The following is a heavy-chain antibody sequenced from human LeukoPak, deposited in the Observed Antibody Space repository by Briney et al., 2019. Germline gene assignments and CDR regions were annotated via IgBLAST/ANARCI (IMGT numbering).Heavy chain of an antibody. V-gene: IGHV5-51*01. CDR1: GYSFTSYW. CDR3: ARQGHPLEQLVPRGHYYMDV. J-gene: IGHJ6*03. CDR2: IYPGDSDT. D-gene: IGHD6-6*01. Sequence: GESLKISCKGSGYSFTSYWIGWVRQMPGKGLEWMRIIYPGDSDTRYSPSFQGQVTISADKSISTAYLQWSSLKASDTAMYYCARQGHPLEQLVPRGHYYMDVWGKGTTVTVSS.